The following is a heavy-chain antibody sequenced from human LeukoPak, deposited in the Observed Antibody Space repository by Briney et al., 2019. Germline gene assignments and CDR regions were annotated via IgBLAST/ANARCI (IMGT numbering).Heavy chain of an antibody. D-gene: IGHD3-22*01. CDR1: GGSISSYY. J-gene: IGHJ6*03. CDR3: ARVVWLNLGKNYYYYYMDV. V-gene: IGHV4-59*01. CDR2: IYYSGST. Sequence: KSSETLSLTCTVSGGSISSYYWSWIRQPPGKGLEWIGYIYYSGSTNYNPSLKSRVTISVDTSKNQFSLKLSSVTAADTAVYYCARVVWLNLGKNYYYYYMDVWGKGTTVTISS.